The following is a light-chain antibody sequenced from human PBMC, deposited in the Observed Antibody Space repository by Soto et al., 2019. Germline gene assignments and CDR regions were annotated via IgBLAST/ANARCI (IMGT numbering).Light chain of an antibody. Sequence: EIVLTQSPGTLSLSPGERATLSCRASQSVSSNYLAWYQQKPGQAPRLLIYGASSRATGIPERFSGSGSGTDFTLSISRLEPEDFAVYYCQQYGSSPVTFGQGTKVEIK. CDR3: QQYGSSPVT. CDR2: GAS. CDR1: QSVSSNY. J-gene: IGKJ1*01. V-gene: IGKV3-20*01.